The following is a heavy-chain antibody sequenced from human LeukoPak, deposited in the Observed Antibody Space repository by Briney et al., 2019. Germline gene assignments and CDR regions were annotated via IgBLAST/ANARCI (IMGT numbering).Heavy chain of an antibody. CDR2: IYYSGST. J-gene: IGHJ5*02. CDR1: VGSISSYY. D-gene: IGHD3-10*01. Sequence: SETLSLTCTVSVGSISSYYWSWIRQPPGKGLEWIGYIYYSGSTNYNPSLKSRVTISVDTPKNQFSLKLSSVTAADTAVYYCARVGYYYGSGSVDPWGQGTLVTVSS. V-gene: IGHV4-59*01. CDR3: ARVGYYYGSGSVDP.